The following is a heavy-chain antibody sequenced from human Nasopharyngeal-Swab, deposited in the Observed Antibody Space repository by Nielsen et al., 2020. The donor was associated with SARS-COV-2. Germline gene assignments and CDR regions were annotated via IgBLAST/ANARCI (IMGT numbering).Heavy chain of an antibody. CDR2: ISAYNGNT. D-gene: IGHD5-12*01. V-gene: IGHV1-18*01. CDR3: ARDPGYSWDYYYYGTDV. J-gene: IGHJ6*02. Sequence: ASVKVSCKASGYTFTNYGLSWVRQAPGQGLEWMGWISAYNGNTKYAEKLQGRVTMTTDTSTSTAYMELRSLRSDDTAVYYCARDPGYSWDYYYYGTDVWGQGTTVTVSS. CDR1: GYTFTNYG.